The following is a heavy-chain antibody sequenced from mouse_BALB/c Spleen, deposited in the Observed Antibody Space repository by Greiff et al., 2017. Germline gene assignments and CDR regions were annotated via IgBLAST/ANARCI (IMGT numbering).Heavy chain of an antibody. CDR2: INPGSGGT. V-gene: IGHV1-54*01. J-gene: IGHJ3*01. Sequence: VQLQQSGAELVRPGTSVKVSCKASGYAFTNYLIEWVKQRPGQGLEWIGVINPGSGGTNYNEKFKGKATLTADKSSSTAYMQLSSLTSDDSAVYCCARTRFAYWGQGTLVTVSA. CDR1: GYAFTNYL. CDR3: ARTRFAY.